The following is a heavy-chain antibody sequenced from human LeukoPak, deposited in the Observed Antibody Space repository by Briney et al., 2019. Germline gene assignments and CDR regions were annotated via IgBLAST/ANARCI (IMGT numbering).Heavy chain of an antibody. CDR1: GFTFSSYS. D-gene: IGHD5-12*01. Sequence: GGSLRLSCAASGFTFSSYSMNWVCQAPGKGLEWVSSISSSSSYIYYADSVKGRFTISRDNAKNSLYLQMNSLRAEDTAVYYCATGYYIVATIYNYWGQGTLVTVSS. V-gene: IGHV3-21*01. CDR2: ISSSSSYI. CDR3: ATGYYIVATIYNY. J-gene: IGHJ4*02.